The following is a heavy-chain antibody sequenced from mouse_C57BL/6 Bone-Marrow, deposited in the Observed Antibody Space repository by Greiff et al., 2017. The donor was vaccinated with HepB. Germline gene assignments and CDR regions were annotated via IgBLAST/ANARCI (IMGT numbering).Heavy chain of an antibody. V-gene: IGHV1-81*01. Sequence: VKLVESGAELARPGASVKLSCKASGYTFTSYGISWVKQRTGQGLEWIGEIYPRSGNTYYNEKFKGKATLTADKSSSTAYMELRSLTSEDSAVYFCARYDYDFSFDYWGQGTTLTVSS. CDR1: GYTFTSYG. CDR3: ARYDYDFSFDY. CDR2: IYPRSGNT. J-gene: IGHJ2*01. D-gene: IGHD2-4*01.